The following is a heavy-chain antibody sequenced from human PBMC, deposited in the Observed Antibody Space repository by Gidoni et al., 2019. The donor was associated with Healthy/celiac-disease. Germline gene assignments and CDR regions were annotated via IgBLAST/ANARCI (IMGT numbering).Heavy chain of an antibody. CDR2: IYYSGST. V-gene: IGHV4-39*01. CDR1: GGSISSSRYY. J-gene: IGHJ5*02. Sequence: QLQLQESGPGLVTPSATLSLTCTVSGGSISSSRYYCGWIRQPPGKGLEWIGSIYYSGSTYYNPSLKSRVTISVDTSKNQFSLKLSSVTAADTAVYYCARQGGYCSSTSCYDWFDPWGQGTLVTVSS. CDR3: ARQGGYCSSTSCYDWFDP. D-gene: IGHD2-2*01.